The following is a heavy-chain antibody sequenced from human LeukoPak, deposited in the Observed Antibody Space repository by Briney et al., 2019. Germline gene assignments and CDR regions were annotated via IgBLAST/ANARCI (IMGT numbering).Heavy chain of an antibody. V-gene: IGHV1-18*01. CDR1: GYTFTSYG. J-gene: IGHJ6*02. Sequence: ASVKVSCKASGYTFTSYGISWVRQAPGQGLEWMGWISAYNGNTNHPQKLQGRVTMTTDTSTSTAYMELRSLRSDDTAVYYCARGYQPTTYYYYGMDVWGQGTTVTVSS. CDR2: ISAYNGNT. D-gene: IGHD2-2*01. CDR3: ARGYQPTTYYYYGMDV.